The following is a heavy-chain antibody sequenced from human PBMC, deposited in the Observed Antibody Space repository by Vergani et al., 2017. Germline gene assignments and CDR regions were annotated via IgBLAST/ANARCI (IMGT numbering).Heavy chain of an antibody. D-gene: IGHD2-2*01. Sequence: QVQLVQSGAEVKKPGASVKVSCKASGYTFTGYYMHWVRQAHGQGLEWMGWINPNSGGTNYAPKFQGWFTMTRYTSISTAYMELRRLRSDEQAVYYCARAGVVVVPAANLFYYYGMDVWGQGTTVTVSS. CDR3: ARAGVVVVPAANLFYYYGMDV. J-gene: IGHJ6*02. CDR1: GYTFTGYY. V-gene: IGHV1-2*04. CDR2: INPNSGGT.